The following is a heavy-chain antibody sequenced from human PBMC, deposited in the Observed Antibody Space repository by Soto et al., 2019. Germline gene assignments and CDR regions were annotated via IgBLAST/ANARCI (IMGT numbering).Heavy chain of an antibody. J-gene: IGHJ6*02. CDR2: IIPVFGTA. Sequence: QVQLVQSGAEVKKAGSSVKVSCKVSGGTFSSYFINWVRQAPGQGLEWVGGIIPVFGTASYAEKFKGRVTITADESTSTAYMELSRLRSDDTDVYYCARETPSAAAAYYYYGLDVWGQGTTVTVPS. CDR3: ARETPSAAAAYYYYGLDV. V-gene: IGHV1-69*01. D-gene: IGHD6-13*01. CDR1: GGTFSSYF.